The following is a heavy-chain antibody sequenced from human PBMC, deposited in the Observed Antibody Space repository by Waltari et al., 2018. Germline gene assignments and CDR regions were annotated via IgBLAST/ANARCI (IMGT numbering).Heavy chain of an antibody. V-gene: IGHV3-9*03. CDR2: ISWNSGSI. Sequence: EVQLVESGGGLVQPGRSLRLSCAASGFTFDDYAMHWVRQAPGKGLEWVSGISWNSGSIGYADSVKGRFTISRDNAKNSLYLQMNSLRAEDMALYYCAKDIGGHPRFFDYWGQGTLVTVSS. CDR1: GFTFDDYA. CDR3: AKDIGGHPRFFDY. J-gene: IGHJ4*02.